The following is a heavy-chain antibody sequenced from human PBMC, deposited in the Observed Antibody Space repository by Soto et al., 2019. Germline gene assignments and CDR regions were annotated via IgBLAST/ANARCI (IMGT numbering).Heavy chain of an antibody. D-gene: IGHD3-10*01. CDR2: ISAYNGNT. CDR3: ATIRDFGVNWFDP. Sequence: ASVKVSCKASGYTFTSYGISWVRQAPGQGLEWMGWISAYNGNTNYAQKLQGRVTMTADTSTSTAYMELRSLRSDDTAVYYCATIRDFGVNWFDPWGQGTLVTVSS. CDR1: GYTFTSYG. V-gene: IGHV1-18*01. J-gene: IGHJ5*02.